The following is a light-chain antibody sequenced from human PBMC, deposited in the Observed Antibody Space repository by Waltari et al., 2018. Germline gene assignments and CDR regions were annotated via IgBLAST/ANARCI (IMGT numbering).Light chain of an antibody. CDR2: TAS. CDR3: QQANVFPWT. CDR1: QGIGNW. V-gene: IGKV1-12*01. Sequence: DIQMTQSPSSVSASVGARVTITCRASQGIGNWLAWYQQKPGKAPNLLIYTASSLQSGVPSRFSGSGSGTDFTLTISSLQPEDFATYYCQQANVFPWTFGQGTKVEIK. J-gene: IGKJ1*01.